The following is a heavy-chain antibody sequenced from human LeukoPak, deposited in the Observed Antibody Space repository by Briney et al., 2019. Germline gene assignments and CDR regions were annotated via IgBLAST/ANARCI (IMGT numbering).Heavy chain of an antibody. V-gene: IGHV3-7*01. D-gene: IGHD5-18*01. CDR1: GFTFSSYW. CDR3: ARANGRYSYGF. Sequence: GGSLRLSCAASGFTFSSYWMSWVRQPPGKGLEWVANIKQGGSEKYYVDSVKGRFTISRDNAKNSLYLQMNSLRAEDTALYYCARANGRYSYGFWGQGTLVTVSS. CDR2: IKQGGSEK. J-gene: IGHJ4*02.